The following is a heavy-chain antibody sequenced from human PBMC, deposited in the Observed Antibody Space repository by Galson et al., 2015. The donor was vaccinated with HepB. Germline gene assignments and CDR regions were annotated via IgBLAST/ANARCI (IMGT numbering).Heavy chain of an antibody. Sequence: SLRLSCAASGFTFSSYGMHWVRQAPGKGLEWVAFIRYDGSNKYYADSVKGRFTISRDNSKNTLYLQMNSLRAEDTAVYYCAKDPGMARTNSSSWYSISYYYGMDVWGQGTTVTVSS. CDR1: GFTFSSYG. J-gene: IGHJ6*02. CDR2: IRYDGSNK. V-gene: IGHV3-30*02. CDR3: AKDPGMARTNSSSWYSISYYYGMDV. D-gene: IGHD6-13*01.